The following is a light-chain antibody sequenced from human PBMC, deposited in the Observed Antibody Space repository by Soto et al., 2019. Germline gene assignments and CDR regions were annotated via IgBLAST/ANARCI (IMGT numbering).Light chain of an antibody. CDR1: QSVSSSY. CDR2: GAS. J-gene: IGKJ1*01. CDR3: QQYGSSLWT. Sequence: EIVFTQSPGTLSLSPGGRATLSCRASQSVSSSYLAWYQQKPGQAPRLLIYGASSRATGIPDRFSGSGSGTDFTLTISRLEPEDFAVYYCQQYGSSLWTFGQGTKVDIK. V-gene: IGKV3-20*01.